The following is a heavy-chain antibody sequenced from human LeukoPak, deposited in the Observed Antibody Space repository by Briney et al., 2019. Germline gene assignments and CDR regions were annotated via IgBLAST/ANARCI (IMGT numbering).Heavy chain of an antibody. V-gene: IGHV1-69*05. CDR3: ARGGYNWNSRWFDP. CDR1: GGTFSSYA. D-gene: IGHD1-20*01. J-gene: IGHJ5*02. Sequence: ASVKVSCKASGGTFSSYAISWVRQAPGQGLEWMGGIIPIFGTANYAQKFQGRVTMTRNTSISTAYMELSSLRSEDTAVYYCARGGYNWNSRWFDPWGQGTLVTVSS. CDR2: IIPIFGTA.